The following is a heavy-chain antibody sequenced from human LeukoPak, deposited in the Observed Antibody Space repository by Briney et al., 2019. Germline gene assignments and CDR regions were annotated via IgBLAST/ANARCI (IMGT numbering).Heavy chain of an antibody. J-gene: IGHJ3*02. V-gene: IGHV4-39*07. CDR3: AREGYYYDSSGHSAFDI. D-gene: IGHD3-22*01. CDR1: GGSISSSSYY. Sequence: PSETLSLTCTVSGGSISSSSYYWGWIRQPPGKGLEWIGSIYYSGSTYYNPSLKSRVTISVDTSKNQFSLKLSSVTAADTAVYYCAREGYYYDSSGHSAFDIWGQGTMVTVSS. CDR2: IYYSGST.